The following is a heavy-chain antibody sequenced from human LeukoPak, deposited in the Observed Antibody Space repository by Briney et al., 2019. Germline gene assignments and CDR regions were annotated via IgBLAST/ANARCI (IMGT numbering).Heavy chain of an antibody. CDR2: INHSGST. CDR3: ARVDTAMVNFDY. Sequence: PSETLSLTCAVYGVSFSGYYWSWIRQPPGKGLEWIGEINHSGSTNYNPSLKSRVTISVDTSKNQFSLKLSSVTAADTAVYYCARVDTAMVNFDYWGQGTLVTVSS. V-gene: IGHV4-34*01. J-gene: IGHJ4*02. CDR1: GVSFSGYY. D-gene: IGHD5-18*01.